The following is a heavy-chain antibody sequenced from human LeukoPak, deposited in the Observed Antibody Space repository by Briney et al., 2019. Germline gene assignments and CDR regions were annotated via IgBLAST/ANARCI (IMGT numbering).Heavy chain of an antibody. J-gene: IGHJ6*02. V-gene: IGHV3-23*01. D-gene: IGHD3-10*01. CDR2: ISGSGGSA. Sequence: GGSLRLSCAASGFTFSSYAMSWVRQAPGKGLEWVSAISGSGGSAYYADSVKGRFTISRDNSRNTLYLQMNSLRAEDTAVYYCAKSEDGSGRYYGMDVWGQGTTVTVSS. CDR1: GFTFSSYA. CDR3: AKSEDGSGRYYGMDV.